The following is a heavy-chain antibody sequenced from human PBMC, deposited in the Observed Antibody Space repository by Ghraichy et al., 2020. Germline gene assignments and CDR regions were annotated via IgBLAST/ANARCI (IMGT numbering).Heavy chain of an antibody. J-gene: IGHJ4*02. V-gene: IGHV3-53*01. CDR1: GFTVSSNY. CDR3: ARTSTPTLYYFDY. Sequence: GGSLRLSCAASGFTVSSNYMSWVRQAPGKGLEWVSVIYSGGSTYYADSVKGRFTISRDNSKNTLYLQMNSLRAEDTAVYYCARTSTPTLYYFDYWGQGTLVTVSS. CDR2: IYSGGST.